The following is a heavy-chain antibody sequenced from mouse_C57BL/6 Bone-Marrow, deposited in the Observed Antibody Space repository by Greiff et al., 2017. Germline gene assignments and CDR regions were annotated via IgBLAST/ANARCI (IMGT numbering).Heavy chain of an antibody. Sequence: VQLQQPGAELVRPGASVKLSCKASGYTFTSYWMHWVKQRPGKGLEWIGVIDPSDSYTNYNQKFKGKATLTVDTSSSTAYMQLSSLTSEDSAVYYCAREDGYYLAFWGQGTLVTVSA. V-gene: IGHV1-59*01. CDR3: AREDGYYLAF. CDR1: GYTFTSYW. J-gene: IGHJ3*01. D-gene: IGHD2-3*01. CDR2: IDPSDSYT.